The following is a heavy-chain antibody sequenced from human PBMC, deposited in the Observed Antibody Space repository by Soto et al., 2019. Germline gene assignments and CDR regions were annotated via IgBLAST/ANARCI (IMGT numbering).Heavy chain of an antibody. CDR2: IKSKTDGGTT. Sequence: GGSLRLSCAASGFTFSNAWMNWVRQAPGKGLEWVGRIKSKTDGGTTDYAAPVKGRFTISRDDSKNTLYLQMNSLKTEDTAVYYCTTDLARHCTNGVCYRSYWGQGTLVTVSS. D-gene: IGHD2-8*01. J-gene: IGHJ4*02. CDR1: GFTFSNAW. CDR3: TTDLARHCTNGVCYRSY. V-gene: IGHV3-15*07.